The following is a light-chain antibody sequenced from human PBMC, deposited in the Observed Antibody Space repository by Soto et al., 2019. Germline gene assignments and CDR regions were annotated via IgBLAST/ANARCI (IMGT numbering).Light chain of an antibody. CDR2: DAS. V-gene: IGKV3-15*01. Sequence: ELVFTQPPDTLSFAPGESATAPSRASQSVDRYVAWYQQKVGQAPRLLIYDASTRALDTPARFAGSGAGTEFTLTISSLQSEDFAVYFCQQYNNWPITFGQGTRLEIK. J-gene: IGKJ5*01. CDR3: QQYNNWPIT. CDR1: QSVDRY.